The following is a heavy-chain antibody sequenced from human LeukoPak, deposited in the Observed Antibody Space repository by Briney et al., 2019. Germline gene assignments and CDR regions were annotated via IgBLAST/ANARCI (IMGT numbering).Heavy chain of an antibody. J-gene: IGHJ5*02. D-gene: IGHD3-3*01. V-gene: IGHV1-58*02. CDR1: GFTFTSSA. CDR2: IVVGSGNT. Sequence: GASVKVSCKASGFTFTSSAMQWVRQARGQRLEWIGWIVVGSGNTNYAQKFQERVTTTRDMSTSTAYMELSSLRSEDTAVYYCAAFDFWSGYYRFDPWGQGTLVTVSS. CDR3: AAFDFWSGYYRFDP.